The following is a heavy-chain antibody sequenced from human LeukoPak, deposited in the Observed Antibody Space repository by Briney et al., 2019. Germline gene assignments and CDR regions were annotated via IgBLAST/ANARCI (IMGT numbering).Heavy chain of an antibody. D-gene: IGHD2-2*01. CDR1: GGTVSSNY. CDR2: IYYDGST. V-gene: IGHV4-59*02. CDR3: ARGARYCSSTSCYRSPKSYFDY. Sequence: SETLSLTCAVSGGTVSSNYWGWIRQPPGKGLELVGYIYYDGSTNCYPSLTSRVTISVDTSKNQFSNKLSPVTAADTAVYYGARGARYCSSTSCYRSPKSYFDYWGQGTLVADCS. J-gene: IGHJ4*02.